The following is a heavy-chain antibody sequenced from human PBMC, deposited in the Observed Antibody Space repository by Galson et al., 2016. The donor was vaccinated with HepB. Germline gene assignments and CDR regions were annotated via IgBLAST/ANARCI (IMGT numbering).Heavy chain of an antibody. CDR3: ARATDGNFFCDY. CDR2: IRPGVSTT. CDR1: GYSLRHYW. Sequence: QSGAEVKKPGESLKISCQASGYSLRHYWIGWVRQLPGKGLEWMGLIRPGVSTTYSRPSLQGQVTISADKSLFTAYLQWSNLRASDSGLYYCARATDGNFFCDYWAQGTLVTVSS. D-gene: IGHD5-24*01. J-gene: IGHJ4*02. V-gene: IGHV5-51*01.